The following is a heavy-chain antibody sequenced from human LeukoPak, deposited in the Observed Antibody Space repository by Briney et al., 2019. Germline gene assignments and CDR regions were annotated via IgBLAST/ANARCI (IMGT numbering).Heavy chain of an antibody. Sequence: GSLRLSCAASGFTFSSYAMNWVRQAPGKGLEWVSAISGSGFTTYYADSVKGRFTISRDNSKNTLYLQMNSLRAEDTAVYYCAKSLEDYVWGSYRYHYDYWGQGTLVTVSS. V-gene: IGHV3-23*01. CDR2: ISGSGFTT. D-gene: IGHD3-16*02. CDR1: GFTFSSYA. CDR3: AKSLEDYVWGSYRYHYDY. J-gene: IGHJ4*02.